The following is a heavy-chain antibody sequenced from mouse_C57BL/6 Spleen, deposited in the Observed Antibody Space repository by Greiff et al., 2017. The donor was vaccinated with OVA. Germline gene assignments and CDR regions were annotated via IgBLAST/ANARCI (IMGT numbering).Heavy chain of an antibody. Sequence: QVQLQQPGAELVMPGASVKLSCKASGYTFTSYWMHWVKQRPGQGLEWIGEIDPSDSYTNYTQQFKGKSTLTVDKSSSTAYMQLSSLTSSDSAVYYCARERLRLFAYGGQGTLVTVSA. V-gene: IGHV1-69*01. CDR1: GYTFTSYW. CDR3: ARERLRLFAY. CDR2: IDPSDSYT. J-gene: IGHJ3*01. D-gene: IGHD2-2*01.